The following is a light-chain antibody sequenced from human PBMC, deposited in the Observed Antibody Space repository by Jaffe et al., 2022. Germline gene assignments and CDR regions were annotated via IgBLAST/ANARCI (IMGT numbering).Light chain of an antibody. Sequence: DIQMTQSPSSLSASVGDIVTITCRASQSVSSYLNWYQQRPGKAPKLLIYAASSLQSDVPSRFSGSGSGTDFTLTISSLQPEDFATYYCQQSFSTPQTFGQGTKVEIK. CDR3: QQSFSTPQT. CDR2: AAS. CDR1: QSVSSY. V-gene: IGKV1-39*01. J-gene: IGKJ1*01.